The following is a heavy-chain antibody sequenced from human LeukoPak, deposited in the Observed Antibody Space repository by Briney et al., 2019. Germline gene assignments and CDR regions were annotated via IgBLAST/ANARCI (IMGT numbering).Heavy chain of an antibody. CDR1: GYTFTGYY. CDR2: INPNSGGT. D-gene: IGHD3-3*01. J-gene: IGHJ6*02. CDR3: ARDRVTIFGVVFYGMDV. V-gene: IGHV1-2*02. Sequence: ASVKVSCKASGYTFTGYYMHWVRQAPGQGLEWRGWINPNSGGTNYAQKFQGRVTMTRDTSISTAYMELSRLRSDDTAVYYCARDRVTIFGVVFYGMDVWGQGTTVTVS.